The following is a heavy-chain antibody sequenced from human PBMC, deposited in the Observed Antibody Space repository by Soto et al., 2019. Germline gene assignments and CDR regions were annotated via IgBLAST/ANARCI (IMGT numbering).Heavy chain of an antibody. CDR3: ARDESYDAFDI. V-gene: IGHV1-69*13. D-gene: IGHD3-10*01. Sequence: ASVKVSCRASAGTFSSYAISWGRQAPGQGLEWMGGIIPIFGTANYAQKFQGRVTITADESTSTAYMELSSLRSEDTAVYYCARDESYDAFDIWGQGTMVTVSS. J-gene: IGHJ3*02. CDR1: AGTFSSYA. CDR2: IIPIFGTA.